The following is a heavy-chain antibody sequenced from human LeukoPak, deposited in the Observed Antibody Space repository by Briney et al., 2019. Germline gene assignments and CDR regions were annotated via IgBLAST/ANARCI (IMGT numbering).Heavy chain of an antibody. Sequence: PSETLSLTCTVSGGSISSYHWSWIRQPPGKGLEWIGYIYYCESSNYNPSLKRRVNLSVDTSKNQFSLKLSSVTAADTAVYYCARGRRYDFEILDYWGQGTLVSVSS. V-gene: IGHV4-59*01. D-gene: IGHD3-3*01. CDR3: ARGRRYDFEILDY. CDR1: GGSISSYH. J-gene: IGHJ4*02. CDR2: IYYCESS.